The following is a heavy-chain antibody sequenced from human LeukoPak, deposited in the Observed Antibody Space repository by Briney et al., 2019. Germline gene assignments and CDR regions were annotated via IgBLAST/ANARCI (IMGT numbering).Heavy chain of an antibody. CDR2: ISGSGGST. V-gene: IGHV3-23*01. D-gene: IGHD3-22*01. CDR1: GFTFSSYA. CDR3: AKDNDSSGSADY. Sequence: GGSLRLSCAASGFTFSSYAMSWVRQAPGKGLEWVSAISGSGGSTYYADSVKGRFTISRDNSKNMLYLQMNSLRAEDTAVYYCAKDNDSSGSADYWGQGTLVTVSS. J-gene: IGHJ4*02.